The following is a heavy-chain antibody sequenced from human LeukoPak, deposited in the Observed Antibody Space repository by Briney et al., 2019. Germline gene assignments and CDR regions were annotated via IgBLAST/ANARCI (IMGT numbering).Heavy chain of an antibody. Sequence: GGSLRLSCTASGFTFSSYSMNWVRQTPGKGLEWVSYISSSSSTIHYADSVKGRFTISRDNAKNSLYLEMNSLRAGDTAVYYCAPKMYYYDSSAYYPFDYWGQGTLVTVS. V-gene: IGHV3-48*01. CDR3: APKMYYYDSSAYYPFDY. J-gene: IGHJ4*02. CDR2: ISSSSSTI. CDR1: GFTFSSYS. D-gene: IGHD3-22*01.